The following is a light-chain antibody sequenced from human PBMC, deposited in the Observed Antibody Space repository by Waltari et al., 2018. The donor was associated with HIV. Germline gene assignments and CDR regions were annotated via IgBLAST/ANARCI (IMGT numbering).Light chain of an antibody. CDR3: QQSYRIPLT. CDR2: GAF. CDR1: QSISTY. V-gene: IGKV1-39*01. Sequence: DIQMTQSPSSLSASVGDRVTITCWTSQSISTYLNWYQQKPGKAPELLIYGAFSLQSGVPSGFSGSGSGTDFTLTITSLQPEDFATYFCQQSYRIPLTFGGGTKVEL. J-gene: IGKJ4*01.